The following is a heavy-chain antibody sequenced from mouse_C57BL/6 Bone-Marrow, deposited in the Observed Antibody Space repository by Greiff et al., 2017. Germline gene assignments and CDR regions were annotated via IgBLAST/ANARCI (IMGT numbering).Heavy chain of an antibody. CDR3: ARDYYSNSYAMDY. V-gene: IGHV1-50*01. CDR2: IDPSDSYT. CDR1: GYTFSSYW. D-gene: IGHD2-5*01. Sequence: QVQLQQPGAELVKPGASVKLSCKASGYTFSSYWMQWVKQRPGQGLEWIGEIDPSDSYTNYNQKLKGKATLTVDTSSSTAYMQLSSLTSEDSAVYYCARDYYSNSYAMDYWGQGTSVTVSS. J-gene: IGHJ4*01.